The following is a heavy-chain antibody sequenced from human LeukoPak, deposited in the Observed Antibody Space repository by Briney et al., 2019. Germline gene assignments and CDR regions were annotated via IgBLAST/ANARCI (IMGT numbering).Heavy chain of an antibody. Sequence: PGESLKISCKGSGYSFTKYWIGWVRQMPGKGLEWMGIIYLGDSDTRYSPSFQGQVTISADKPVSTAYLQWSSLKASDTAMYYCARHVKDTSGFYYPDFDFWGQGTLVTVSS. D-gene: IGHD3-22*01. V-gene: IGHV5-51*01. CDR2: IYLGDSDT. J-gene: IGHJ4*02. CDR1: GYSFTKYW. CDR3: ARHVKDTSGFYYPDFDF.